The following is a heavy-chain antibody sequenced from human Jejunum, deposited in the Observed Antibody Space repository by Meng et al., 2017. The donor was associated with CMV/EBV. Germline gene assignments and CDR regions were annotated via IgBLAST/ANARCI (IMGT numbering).Heavy chain of an antibody. V-gene: IGHV2-5*02. CDR2: IYWDDDK. CDR1: GFSLSTSGVG. D-gene: IGHD3-10*01. CDR3: AHSFPQLWFGEFTYFDY. J-gene: IGHJ4*02. Sequence: HITLKESGPTLVKPTXSLTLTFPXSGFSLSTSGVGVGWIRQPPGKALEWLALIYWDDDKRYSPSLKSRLTITKDTSKNQVVLTMTNMDPVDTATYYCAHSFPQLWFGEFTYFDYWGQGTLVTVSS.